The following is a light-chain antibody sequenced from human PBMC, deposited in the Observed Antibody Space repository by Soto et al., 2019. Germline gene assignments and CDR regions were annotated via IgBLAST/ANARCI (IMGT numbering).Light chain of an antibody. CDR2: GVT. CDR3: SSYTSSSTWV. Sequence: QSALTQPASVSGSPGQSITISCTGTSTDVGADNYVSWYQQLPGKAPKLMICGVTNRPPGVSSRFSGSKSGTTASLTISGLQNEDEDDYYCSSYTSSSTWVFGAGTQLTVL. J-gene: IGLJ3*02. V-gene: IGLV2-14*01. CDR1: STDVGADNY.